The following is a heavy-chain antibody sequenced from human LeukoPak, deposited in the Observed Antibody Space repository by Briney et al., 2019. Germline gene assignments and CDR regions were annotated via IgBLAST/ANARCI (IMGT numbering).Heavy chain of an antibody. CDR3: ARGHSSGIYRGFDY. Sequence: PGGSLRLSCAASGFTFGSYAMHWVRQAPGKGLEWVAVISYDGSNKYYADSVKGRFTISRDNSKNTLYLQMNSLRAEDTAVYYCARGHSSGIYRGFDYWGQGTLVTVSS. CDR2: ISYDGSNK. D-gene: IGHD3-22*01. J-gene: IGHJ4*02. CDR1: GFTFGSYA. V-gene: IGHV3-30-3*01.